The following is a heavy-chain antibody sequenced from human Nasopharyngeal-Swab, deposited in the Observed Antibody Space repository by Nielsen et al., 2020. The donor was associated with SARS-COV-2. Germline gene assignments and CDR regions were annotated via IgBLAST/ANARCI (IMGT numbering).Heavy chain of an antibody. CDR2: IGAAGGT. V-gene: IGHV3-13*01. CDR3: VKGMPQSGGMDV. CDR1: GFTFSSND. Sequence: GGSLRLSCAASGFTFSSNDMHWVRLPRGKGLEWVSAIGAAGGTYYPDSPKGLFTISRENAKNSLYLQMNSLRAEDTAIYYCVKGMPQSGGMDVWGKGTTVSVSS. D-gene: IGHD2-2*01. J-gene: IGHJ6*03.